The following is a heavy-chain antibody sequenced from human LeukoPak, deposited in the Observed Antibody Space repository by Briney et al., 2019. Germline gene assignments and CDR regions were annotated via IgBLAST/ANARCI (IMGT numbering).Heavy chain of an antibody. Sequence: GGSPRLSCSASGFTFSSYAMHWVRQAPGKGLEYVSSISSNGGSTYYADSVKGRFTISRDNSKNTLFLQMSSLRTEDTAVYYCASPYSGYDYNFDHWGQGTLVTVSS. V-gene: IGHV3-64D*06. CDR3: ASPYSGYDYNFDH. CDR1: GFTFSSYA. J-gene: IGHJ4*02. CDR2: ISSNGGST. D-gene: IGHD5-12*01.